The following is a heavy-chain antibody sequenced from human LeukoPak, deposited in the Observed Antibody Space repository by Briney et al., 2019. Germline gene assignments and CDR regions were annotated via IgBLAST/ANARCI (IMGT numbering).Heavy chain of an antibody. Sequence: SETLSLTCTVSGGSISGYYWSWIRQSSGKGLEWLGYIHYTGTTGYNPSLKSRVTISVDTSKNHLSLKLSSVTAADTAVYYCARTIAAAGTGIDYWGQGTLVTVSS. CDR3: ARTIAAAGTGIDY. V-gene: IGHV4-59*01. CDR1: GGSISGYY. J-gene: IGHJ4*02. D-gene: IGHD6-13*01. CDR2: IHYTGTT.